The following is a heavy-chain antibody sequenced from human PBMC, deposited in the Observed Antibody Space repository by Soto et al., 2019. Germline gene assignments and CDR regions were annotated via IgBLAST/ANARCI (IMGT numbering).Heavy chain of an antibody. CDR2: ISAYNGNT. V-gene: IGHV1-18*04. D-gene: IGHD3-3*01. J-gene: IGHJ4*02. Sequence: QVQLVQSGAEVKKPGASVKVSCKASGYTFTSYGISWVRQAPGQGLEWMGWISAYNGNTNYAQKLQGRVTMTTDTSTSTAYMELRSLRSDDAAVYYCARDYNDFWSGYYTDYWGQGTLVTVSS. CDR3: ARDYNDFWSGYYTDY. CDR1: GYTFTSYG.